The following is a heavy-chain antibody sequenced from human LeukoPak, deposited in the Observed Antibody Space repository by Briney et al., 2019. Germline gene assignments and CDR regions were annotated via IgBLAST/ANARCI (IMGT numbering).Heavy chain of an antibody. Sequence: SVKVSCKASGGTFSSYAISWVRQAPGQGLDWMGRIIPIFGTANYAQKFQGRVTITTDESTRTAYMELRSLRSEDTAVYYFAKPLIEVAGTSDFDIWGQRTMVTVSS. D-gene: IGHD6-19*01. V-gene: IGHV1-69*05. CDR3: AKPLIEVAGTSDFDI. CDR1: GGTFSSYA. CDR2: IIPIFGTA. J-gene: IGHJ3*02.